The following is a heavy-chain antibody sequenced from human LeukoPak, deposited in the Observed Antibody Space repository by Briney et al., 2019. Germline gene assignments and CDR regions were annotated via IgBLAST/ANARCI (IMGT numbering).Heavy chain of an antibody. CDR2: ISANNGNT. V-gene: IGHV1-18*01. Sequence: GSVKVSCKTSGYTFTSYGISRVRQAPGQGIEWMGWISANNGNTNYAQKLQGKVTMTTDTSTSTGYMELRSLRSDDTAVYYLAIVAVAGTGENYWGQGTLVTVSS. CDR1: GYTFTSYG. CDR3: AIVAVAGTGENY. D-gene: IGHD6-19*01. J-gene: IGHJ4*02.